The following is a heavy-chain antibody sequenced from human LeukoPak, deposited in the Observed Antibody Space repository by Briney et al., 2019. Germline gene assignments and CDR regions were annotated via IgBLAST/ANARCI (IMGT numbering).Heavy chain of an antibody. D-gene: IGHD3-22*01. V-gene: IGHV4-34*01. CDR2: INHSGGS. CDR3: VTYYFDSSGPKKNY. J-gene: IGHJ4*02. CDR1: GGSLSNYY. Sequence: SETLSLTCAVYGGSLSNYYGSWLRQPPGKGLEWIGEINHSGGSSYNPSLKSRVTISVDTSKKQFSLKLSSVTAADTAVYYCVTYYFDSSGPKKNYWGQGTLVTVSS.